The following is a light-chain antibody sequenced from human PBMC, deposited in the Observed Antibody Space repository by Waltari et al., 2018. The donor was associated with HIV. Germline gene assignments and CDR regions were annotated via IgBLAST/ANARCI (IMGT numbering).Light chain of an antibody. J-gene: IGLJ3*02. CDR3: SSYTGYNDFL. CDR2: EVP. V-gene: IGLV2-8*01. Sequence: QSALTQPPAASGSPGQSVTISCTGTSSVVGGYNYVSWYQQHPGKAPKLMIFEVPSRPSGVPNRFSASKSGTTASLTVSGLQADDEADYYCSSYTGYNDFLFGAGTKLTVL. CDR1: SSVVGGYNY.